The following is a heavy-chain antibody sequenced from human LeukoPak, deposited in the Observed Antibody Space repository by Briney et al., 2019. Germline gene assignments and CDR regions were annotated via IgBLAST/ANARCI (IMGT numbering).Heavy chain of an antibody. V-gene: IGHV1-69*01. CDR1: GGTFSSYA. Sequence: SVKVSCKASGGTFSSYAISWVRQAPGQGLDWMGGGIPIFGTANYAQKFQGRVTITADESTSTAYMELSSLRSEDTAVYYCARASRYYDILTGYYRSYYYYGMDVWGKGTTVTVSS. CDR3: ARASRYYDILTGYYRSYYYYGMDV. CDR2: GIPIFGTA. J-gene: IGHJ6*04. D-gene: IGHD3-9*01.